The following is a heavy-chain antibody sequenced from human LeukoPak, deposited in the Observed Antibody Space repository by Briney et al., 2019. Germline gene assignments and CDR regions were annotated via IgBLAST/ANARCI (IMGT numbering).Heavy chain of an antibody. Sequence: PGGSLRLSCAASVFTLSTYWMTWVRQARGKGLEWVANIKQDESEKYYADSVKGRFTISRDNAKSSLFLQMNSLRVEDTAVYYCVRAMDVWGQGTTVTVSS. J-gene: IGHJ6*02. CDR1: VFTLSTYW. V-gene: IGHV3-7*03. CDR2: IKQDESEK. CDR3: VRAMDV.